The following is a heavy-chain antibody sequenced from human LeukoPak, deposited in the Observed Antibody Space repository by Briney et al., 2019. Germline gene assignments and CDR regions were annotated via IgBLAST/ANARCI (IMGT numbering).Heavy chain of an antibody. CDR2: INHSGST. Sequence: SETLSLTCAVYGGSFSGYYWSWIRQPPGKGLEWIGEINHSGSTNYDPSLKSRVTISVDTSKNQFSLKLSSVTAADTAVYYCARDLRFCRYSGYDCDVSKYYFDYWGQGTLVTVSS. V-gene: IGHV4-34*01. CDR1: GGSFSGYY. J-gene: IGHJ4*02. D-gene: IGHD5-12*01. CDR3: ARDLRFCRYSGYDCDVSKYYFDY.